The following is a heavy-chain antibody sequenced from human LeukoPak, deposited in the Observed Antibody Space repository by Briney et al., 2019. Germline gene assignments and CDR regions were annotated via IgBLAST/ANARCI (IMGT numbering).Heavy chain of an antibody. J-gene: IGHJ4*02. CDR3: ARDGGDYGVAY. D-gene: IGHD4-17*01. V-gene: IGHV4-59*01. Sequence: KPSETLSLTCTVSGGSISSYYWSWIRQPPGKGLEWIGYIYYSGGTNYNPSLKSRVTISVDTSKNQFSLKLGSVTAADTAVYYCARDGGDYGVAYWGQGTLVTVSS. CDR1: GGSISSYY. CDR2: IYYSGGT.